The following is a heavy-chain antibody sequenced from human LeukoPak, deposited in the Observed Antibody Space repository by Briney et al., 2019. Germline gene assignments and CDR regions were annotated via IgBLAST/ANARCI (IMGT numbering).Heavy chain of an antibody. CDR2: ISSNGGST. D-gene: IGHD1-26*01. CDR3: ARTQTATRWEVPVDAFDT. CDR1: GFTFSSYT. V-gene: IGHV3-64*01. Sequence: GGTLSLSCAASGFTFSSYTRHWVRHAPGKERVYFSAISSNGGSTYYTHSVKGRFTISRDNSKNTLYLQMGSLRAEDMAVYYCARTQTATRWEVPVDAFDTWGQGTMVTVSS. J-gene: IGHJ3*02.